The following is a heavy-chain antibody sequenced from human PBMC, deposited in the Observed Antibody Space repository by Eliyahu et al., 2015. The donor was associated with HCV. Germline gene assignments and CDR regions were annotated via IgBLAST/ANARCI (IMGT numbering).Heavy chain of an antibody. CDR3: ARGGYSKVDAFDI. CDR2: FHFRVGT. CDR1: GGSISSHF. Sequence: QVQLQESGPGLVKPSEILSLTCTVSGGSISSHFWSWIRQPPGKGLEWIGYFHFRVGTTFNPSLKSRLTISVDTSKNQFSLKLRSVTAADTAVYYCARGGYSKVDAFDIWGQGTMVTVSS. J-gene: IGHJ3*02. V-gene: IGHV4-59*11. D-gene: IGHD4-11*01.